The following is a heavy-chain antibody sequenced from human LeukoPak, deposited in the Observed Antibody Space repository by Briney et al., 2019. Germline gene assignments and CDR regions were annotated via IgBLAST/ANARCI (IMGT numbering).Heavy chain of an antibody. D-gene: IGHD5-18*01. Sequence: SETLSLTCTVSGGSISSSSYYWGWIRQPPGKGLEWIGSIYYSGSTYYNPSLKSRVTISVDTSKNQFSLKLSSVTAADTAVYYCASTGLDTAMVYYYYYYMDVWGKGTTVTISS. J-gene: IGHJ6*03. V-gene: IGHV4-39*01. CDR2: IYYSGST. CDR3: ASTGLDTAMVYYYYYYMDV. CDR1: GGSISSSSYY.